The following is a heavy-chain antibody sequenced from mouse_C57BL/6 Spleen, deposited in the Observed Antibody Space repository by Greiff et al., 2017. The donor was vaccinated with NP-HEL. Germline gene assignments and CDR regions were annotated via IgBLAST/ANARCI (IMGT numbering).Heavy chain of an antibody. CDR2: ISYDGSN. V-gene: IGHV3-6*01. Sequence: EVQLVESGPGLVKPSQSLSLTCSVTGYSITSGYYWNWIRQFPGNKLEWMGYISYDGSNNYNPSLKNRISITRDTSKNQFFLKLNSVTTEDTATYYCARAYYYGSSPFDYWGQGTTLTVSS. D-gene: IGHD1-1*01. J-gene: IGHJ2*01. CDR3: ARAYYYGSSPFDY. CDR1: GYSITSGYY.